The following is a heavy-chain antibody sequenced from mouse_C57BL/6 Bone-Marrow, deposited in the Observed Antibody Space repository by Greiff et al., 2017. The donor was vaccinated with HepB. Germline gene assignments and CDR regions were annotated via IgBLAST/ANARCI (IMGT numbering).Heavy chain of an antibody. Sequence: QVQLKQPGAELVKPGASVKLSCKASGYTFTSYWMHWVKQRPGQGLEWIGMIHPNSGSTNYNEKFKSKATLTVDKSSSTAYMQLSSLTSEDSAVYYCAREVYYGTWYFDVWGTGTTVTVSS. J-gene: IGHJ1*03. V-gene: IGHV1-64*01. CDR3: AREVYYGTWYFDV. D-gene: IGHD1-1*01. CDR1: GYTFTSYW. CDR2: IHPNSGST.